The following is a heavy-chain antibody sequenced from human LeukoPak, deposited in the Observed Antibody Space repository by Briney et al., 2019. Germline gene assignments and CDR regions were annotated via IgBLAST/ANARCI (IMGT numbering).Heavy chain of an antibody. CDR2: MNPNSGNT. CDR1: GYTFTSYD. V-gene: IGHV1-8*01. D-gene: IGHD3-22*01. J-gene: IGHJ4*02. CDR3: ALSLRASGYYNYFDY. Sequence: VASVKVSCKASGYTFTSYDINWVRQATGQGLEWMGWMNPNSGNTGYAQKFQGRVTMTRNTSMSTAYMELSSLRSEDTAVYYCALSLRASGYYNYFDYWGQGTLVTVSS.